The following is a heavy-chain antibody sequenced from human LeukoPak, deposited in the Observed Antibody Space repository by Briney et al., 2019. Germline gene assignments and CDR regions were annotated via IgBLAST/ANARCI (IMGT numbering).Heavy chain of an antibody. Sequence: GSLRLSCAASGFTFSSYGMHWVRQAPGKGLEWVAVIWYDGSNKYYADSVKGRFTISRDNSKNTLYLQMNSLRAEDTAVYYCAKGGYYYDSSGHLDYWGQGTLVTVSS. J-gene: IGHJ4*02. V-gene: IGHV3-33*06. CDR1: GFTFSSYG. CDR2: IWYDGSNK. CDR3: AKGGYYYDSSGHLDY. D-gene: IGHD3-22*01.